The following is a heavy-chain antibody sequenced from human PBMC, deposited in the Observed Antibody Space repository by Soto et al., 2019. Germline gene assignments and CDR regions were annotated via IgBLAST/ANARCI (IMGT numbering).Heavy chain of an antibody. V-gene: IGHV3-15*01. CDR3: TDKGGSTSSWDLDY. CDR1: GFAFSNAW. J-gene: IGHJ4*02. Sequence: VGSLRLSCAASGFAFSNAWMNWVRQAPGKGLEWVGRIKSQTDGGTTDYAAPVKGRFTISRDDSKNTIYLQMNSLRTEDTAVYYCTDKGGSTSSWDLDYWGQGTLVTVSS. CDR2: IKSQTDGGTT. D-gene: IGHD2-2*01.